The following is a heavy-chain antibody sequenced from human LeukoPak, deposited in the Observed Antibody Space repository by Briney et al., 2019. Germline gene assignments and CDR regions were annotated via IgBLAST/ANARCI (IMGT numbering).Heavy chain of an antibody. Sequence: SVKVSCKASGGTFSSYAISWVRQAPGQGLEWMGGITPIFGTANYAQKFQGRVTITADKSTSTAYMELSSLRSEDTAVYYCARGTGANGDAFDIWGQGTMVTVSS. V-gene: IGHV1-69*06. CDR1: GGTFSSYA. CDR2: ITPIFGTA. CDR3: ARGTGANGDAFDI. J-gene: IGHJ3*02. D-gene: IGHD7-27*01.